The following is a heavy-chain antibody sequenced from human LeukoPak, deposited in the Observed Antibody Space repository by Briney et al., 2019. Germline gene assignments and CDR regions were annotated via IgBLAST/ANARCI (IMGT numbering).Heavy chain of an antibody. D-gene: IGHD6-13*01. CDR2: VNSDGSIT. J-gene: IGHJ4*02. CDR1: GFTFSSYW. Sequence: GGSLRLSCAGSGFTFSSYWMHWVRQAPGKGLVWVSRVNSDGSITSYADSVKGRFTISRANAKNTLYLQMNSLRAEDTAVYYCARVPYSGSWFDYWGQGTLVTVSS. CDR3: ARVPYSGSWFDY. V-gene: IGHV3-74*01.